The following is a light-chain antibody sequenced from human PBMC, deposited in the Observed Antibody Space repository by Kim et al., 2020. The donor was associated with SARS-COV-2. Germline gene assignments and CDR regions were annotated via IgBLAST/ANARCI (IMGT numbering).Light chain of an antibody. CDR1: SLRSYY. Sequence: VALGQKTRITCQGNSLRSYYETWYQQKPGQAPKVVIYGKDNRPSGIPDRFSGSSAGNTAYLTITGTQAGDEADYYCNSRDSNDNVVFGGGTKVTVL. J-gene: IGLJ2*01. CDR2: GKD. CDR3: NSRDSNDNVV. V-gene: IGLV3-19*01.